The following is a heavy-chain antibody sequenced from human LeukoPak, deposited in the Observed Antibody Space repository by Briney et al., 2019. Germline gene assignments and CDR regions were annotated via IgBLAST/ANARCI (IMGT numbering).Heavy chain of an antibody. CDR2: IIPIFGTA. CDR3: VRFSGRLTTVTTPYYYYGMDV. D-gene: IGHD4-17*01. CDR1: GGTFSSYA. J-gene: IGHJ6*02. V-gene: IGHV1-69*13. Sequence: SVKVSCKASGGTFSSYAISWVRQAPGQGLEWMGGIIPIFGTANYAQKFQGRVTITADESTSTAYMELSSLRSEDTAVYYCVRFSGRLTTVTTPYYYYGMDVWGQGTTVTVSS.